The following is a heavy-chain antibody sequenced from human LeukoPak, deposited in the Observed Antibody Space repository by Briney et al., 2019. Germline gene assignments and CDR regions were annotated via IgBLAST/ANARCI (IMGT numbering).Heavy chain of an antibody. V-gene: IGHV1-58*02. Sequence: SVKVSCKASGFTFANSAIQWVRQARGQRLEWIGWVVVGSGNTDYAQKFQERITITRDMSTRTVYMELSRLRSEDTAVYYCAADDLNIGYWGQGTLVTVSS. J-gene: IGHJ4*02. CDR3: AADDLNIGY. CDR1: GFTFANSA. D-gene: IGHD2/OR15-2a*01. CDR2: VVVGSGNT.